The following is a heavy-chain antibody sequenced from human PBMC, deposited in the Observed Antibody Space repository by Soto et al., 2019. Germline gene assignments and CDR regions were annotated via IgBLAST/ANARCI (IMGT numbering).Heavy chain of an antibody. CDR3: AKSTGGIYYYYTLDV. V-gene: IGHV3-66*01. J-gene: IGHJ6*02. D-gene: IGHD1-1*01. CDR2: INSGGDP. CDR1: GFTVSDNY. Sequence: GGSLRLSCAASGFTVSDNYITWVRRAPGKGLEWVSVINSGGDPYYADSVKGRFTISRDNSENTLYLQMNSLRADDTAVYYCAKSTGGIYYYYTLDVWGQGTAVTVSS.